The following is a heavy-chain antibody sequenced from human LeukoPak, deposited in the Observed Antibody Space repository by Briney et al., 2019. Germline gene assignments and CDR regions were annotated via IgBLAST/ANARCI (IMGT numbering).Heavy chain of an antibody. CDR3: ARYYYDSSGYYYVWFDP. Sequence: SETLSLTCTVSGGSISSYYWSWIRQPPGKGLEWIGYIYYSGSTNYNPSLKSRVTISVDTSKNQFSLKLSSVTAADTAVYYCARYYYDSSGYYYVWFDPWGQGTLVTVSS. CDR2: IYYSGST. J-gene: IGHJ5*02. CDR1: GGSISSYY. V-gene: IGHV4-59*12. D-gene: IGHD3-22*01.